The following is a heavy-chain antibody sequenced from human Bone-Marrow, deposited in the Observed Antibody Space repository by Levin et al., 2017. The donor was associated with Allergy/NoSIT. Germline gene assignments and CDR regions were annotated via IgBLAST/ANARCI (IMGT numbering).Heavy chain of an antibody. CDR3: ARDEWHYYSLDV. Sequence: PGGSLRLSCAASGFGFSNYEMNWVRQAPGKGLEWISYISYDFNKIYYADSVRGRFAISRDNAKNSLFLQMNSLRVEDTAIYYCARDEWHYYSLDVWGQGTTVTVSS. CDR1: GFGFSNYE. D-gene: IGHD2-8*01. J-gene: IGHJ6*02. CDR2: ISYDFNKI. V-gene: IGHV3-48*03.